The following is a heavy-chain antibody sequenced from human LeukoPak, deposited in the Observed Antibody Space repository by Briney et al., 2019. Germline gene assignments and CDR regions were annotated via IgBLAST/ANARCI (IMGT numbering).Heavy chain of an antibody. CDR3: TRDNIAAAASPDY. J-gene: IGHJ4*02. V-gene: IGHV3-49*04. CDR2: IRSKAYGGTT. D-gene: IGHD6-13*01. CDR1: GFTFGDYA. Sequence: GGSLRLSCTASGFTFGDYAMSWVRQAPGKGLEWVGFIRSKAYGGTTEYAASVKGRFTISRDDSRSIAYLQMNSLKTEDTAVYYCTRDNIAAAASPDYWGQGTLVTVSS.